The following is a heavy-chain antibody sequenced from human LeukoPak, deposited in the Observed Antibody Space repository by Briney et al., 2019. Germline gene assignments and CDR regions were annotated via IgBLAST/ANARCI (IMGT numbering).Heavy chain of an antibody. CDR1: GYTFTSYD. CDR2: MNPNSGNT. Sequence: ASVKVSCKASGYTFTSYDINWVRQATGQGLEWMGWMNPNSGNTGYAQKFQGRVTMTRNTSISTAYMELSSLRSEDTAVYYCARGQWGATTRDFQHWGQGTLVTVSS. CDR3: ARGQWGATTRDFQH. V-gene: IGHV1-8*01. D-gene: IGHD1-26*01. J-gene: IGHJ1*01.